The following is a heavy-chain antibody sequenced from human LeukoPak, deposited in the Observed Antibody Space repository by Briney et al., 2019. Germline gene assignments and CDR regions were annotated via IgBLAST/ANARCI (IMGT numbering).Heavy chain of an antibody. CDR3: ARPGSPHYDSSGYSNFDY. Sequence: SVKVSCKASGGTFSSYAISWLRQAPGQGLEWMGRIIPIFGTANYAQKFQGRVTITTDESTSTAYMELSSLRSEDTAVYYCARPGSPHYDSSGYSNFDYWGQGTLVTVSS. CDR2: IIPIFGTA. J-gene: IGHJ4*02. D-gene: IGHD3-22*01. CDR1: GGTFSSYA. V-gene: IGHV1-69*05.